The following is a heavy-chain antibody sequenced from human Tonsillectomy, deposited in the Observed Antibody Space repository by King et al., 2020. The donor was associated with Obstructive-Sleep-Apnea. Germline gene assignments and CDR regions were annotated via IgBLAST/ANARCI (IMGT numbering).Heavy chain of an antibody. J-gene: IGHJ4*02. V-gene: IGHV4-59*01. CDR3: AREHESYYFDY. Sequence: VQLQESGPGLVKPSETLSLTCTVSVGSISSYYWSWIRQPPVKGLDWMGYIYYSGGTNYNPSLKSRVTISVDTSKNQFSLKLSSVTAADTAVYYCAREHESYYFDYWGQGTLVTVSS. CDR2: IYYSGGT. D-gene: IGHD3-10*01. CDR1: VGSISSYY.